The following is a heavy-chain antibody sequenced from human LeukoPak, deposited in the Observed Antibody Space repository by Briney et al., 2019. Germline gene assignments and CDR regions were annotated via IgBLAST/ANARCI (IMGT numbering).Heavy chain of an antibody. J-gene: IGHJ6*04. V-gene: IGHV4-34*01. CDR2: INHSGST. CDR1: GGSFSGYY. Sequence: PSETLSLTCAVYGGSFSGYYWSWIRQPPGKGLEWIGEINHSGSTNYNPSLKSRVTISVDTSKNQFSLKLSSVTAAATAVYYCARTPKADYYYGMDVWGKGTTVTVSS. CDR3: ARTPKADYYYGMDV. D-gene: IGHD6-19*01.